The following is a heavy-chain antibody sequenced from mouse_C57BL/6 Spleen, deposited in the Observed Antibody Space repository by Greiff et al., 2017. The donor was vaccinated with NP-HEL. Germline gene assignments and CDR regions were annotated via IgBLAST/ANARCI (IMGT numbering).Heavy chain of an antibody. V-gene: IGHV1-39*01. J-gene: IGHJ2*01. CDR3: AKEAYSKYFDY. D-gene: IGHD2-5*01. CDR1: GYSFTDYN. Sequence: VQLKESGPELVKPGASVKISCKASGYSFTDYNMNWVKQSNGKSLEWIGVINPNYGTTSYNQKFKGKATLTVDQSSSTAYVQLNSLSSEDSAVYYCAKEAYSKYFDYWGQGTTLTVSS. CDR2: INPNYGTT.